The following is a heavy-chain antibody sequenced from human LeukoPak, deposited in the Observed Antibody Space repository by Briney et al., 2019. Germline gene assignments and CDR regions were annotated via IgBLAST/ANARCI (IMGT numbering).Heavy chain of an antibody. CDR1: GGSISSSSYY. CDR3: ARGPDFYDSSGYYPI. D-gene: IGHD3-22*01. Sequence: PSETLSLTCIVSGGSISSSSYYWGWIRQPPGKGLEWIGEINHSGSTKYNPSLKSRVTISVDRSKNQFSLKLSSVTAADTAVYYCARGPDFYDSSGYYPIWGQGTLVTVSS. J-gene: IGHJ4*02. CDR2: INHSGST. V-gene: IGHV4-39*07.